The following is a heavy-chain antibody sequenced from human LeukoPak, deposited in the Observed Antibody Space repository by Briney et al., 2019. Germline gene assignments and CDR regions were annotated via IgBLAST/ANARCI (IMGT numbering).Heavy chain of an antibody. CDR2: ISYDGSNK. V-gene: IGHV3-30-3*01. CDR3: ARAPYFSGSYFVFDY. Sequence: GSLRLSCAASGFTFSSYAMHWVRQAPGKGLEWVAVISYDGSNKYYADSVKGRFTISRDNSKNTLYLQMNSLRAEDTAVYYCARAPYFSGSYFVFDYWGQGTLVTVSS. J-gene: IGHJ4*02. CDR1: GFTFSSYA. D-gene: IGHD3-10*01.